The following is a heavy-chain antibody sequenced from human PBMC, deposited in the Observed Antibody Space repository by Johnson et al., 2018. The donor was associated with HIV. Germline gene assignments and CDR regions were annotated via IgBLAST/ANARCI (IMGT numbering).Heavy chain of an antibody. CDR1: GFKFDDYG. V-gene: IGHV3-20*04. Sequence: VQLVESGGNLVQPGGSLRLSCAASGFKFDDYGISWVRQAPGKGLEWVSGINWNGGRIGYADSVKGRFTISRDNAKNSLYLQMNSLRVEDTAVYYCARVAWFAFDLWGQGTMVTVSS. CDR3: ARVAWFAFDL. D-gene: IGHD3-10*01. J-gene: IGHJ3*01. CDR2: INWNGGRI.